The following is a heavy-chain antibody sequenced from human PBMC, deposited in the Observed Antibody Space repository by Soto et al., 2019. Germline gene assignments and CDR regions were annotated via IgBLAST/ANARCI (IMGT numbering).Heavy chain of an antibody. V-gene: IGHV3-30*03. D-gene: IGHD2-21*01. J-gene: IGHJ6*02. CDR1: GFNFNNYN. CDR2: VSYEGNNK. Sequence: QVQLVESGGGVVQPGRSLRLSCAASGFNFNNYNLHWVRQAPGKGLEWVAVVSYEGNNKYYGDSVKGRFTISKDESKTTVYLHMTNLRSADTAKYYCARAVSPTCQPYSCHYYGMHVWGLGTTVTVS. CDR3: ARAVSPTCQPYSCHYYGMHV.